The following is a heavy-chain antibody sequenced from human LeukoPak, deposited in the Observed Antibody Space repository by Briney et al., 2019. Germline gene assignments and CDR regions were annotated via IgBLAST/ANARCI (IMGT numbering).Heavy chain of an antibody. CDR2: ISSSNTI. CDR3: ARLSSWVFEI. Sequence: GGSVRLSCAASGFTFSDYYMSWIRQAPGKGLEWVSYISSSNTIYYADSVKGRFTISRDNAKNSLYLQMNSLRVEDTAVYFCARLSSWVFEIWGQGTMVTVSS. CDR1: GFTFSDYY. J-gene: IGHJ3*02. V-gene: IGHV3-11*04. D-gene: IGHD3-16*01.